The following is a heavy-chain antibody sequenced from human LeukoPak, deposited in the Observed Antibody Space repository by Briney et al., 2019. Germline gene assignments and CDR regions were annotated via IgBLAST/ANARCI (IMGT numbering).Heavy chain of an antibody. V-gene: IGHV7-4-1*02. Sequence: ASGKVSCQASGSPFPNYAMNWGGPAPGQGVGWMGWVNTNTGNPTYAQGFTGRFVFSLDTSVSTAYLQISSLKAEDTAVYYCARDPLTYYYDTRRGAFDIWGQGTMVTVSS. CDR3: ARDPLTYYYDTRRGAFDI. CDR2: VNTNTGNP. CDR1: GSPFPNYA. D-gene: IGHD3-22*01. J-gene: IGHJ3*02.